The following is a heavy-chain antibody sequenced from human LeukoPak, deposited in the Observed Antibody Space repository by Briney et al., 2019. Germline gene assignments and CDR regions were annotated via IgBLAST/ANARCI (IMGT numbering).Heavy chain of an antibody. CDR1: GFTFSTYG. CDR2: ISGSGAST. Sequence: GGSLRLSCAASGFTFSTYGMSWVRQAPGKGLEWVSSISGSGASTYYADSVKGRFTISRDNSKNTLYLQMNSLGAEDTAVYYCARGTEDYYDSSGYYYEDYWGQGTLVTVSS. CDR3: ARGTEDYYDSSGYYYEDY. J-gene: IGHJ4*02. D-gene: IGHD3-22*01. V-gene: IGHV3-23*01.